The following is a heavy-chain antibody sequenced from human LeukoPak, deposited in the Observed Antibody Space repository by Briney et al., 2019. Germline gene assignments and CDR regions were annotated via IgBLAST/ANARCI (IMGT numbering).Heavy chain of an antibody. D-gene: IGHD6-6*01. Sequence: PGGSLRLSCAASGFTFSSYAMSWVRQAPGKGLEWVSAISGSGGSTYYADSVKGQFTISRDNSKNTLYLQMNSLRAEDTAVYYCAKTKPVSSSPYNWFDPWGQGTPVTVSS. CDR1: GFTFSSYA. J-gene: IGHJ5*02. V-gene: IGHV3-23*01. CDR2: ISGSGGST. CDR3: AKTKPVSSSPYNWFDP.